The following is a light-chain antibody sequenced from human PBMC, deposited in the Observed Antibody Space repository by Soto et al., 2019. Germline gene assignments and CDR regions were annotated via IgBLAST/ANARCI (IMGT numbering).Light chain of an antibody. J-gene: IGKJ1*01. Sequence: EIMLKHSPGSLSLSPGERATLSCRASPSVRSSYLAWYQHKPGQAPSLLIYGASSRATGVPDRFSGSGSETDFTLTISRLEPEDFAVYYCQQYGTFPRTFGQGTKVDI. CDR3: QQYGTFPRT. CDR1: PSVRSSY. CDR2: GAS. V-gene: IGKV3-20*01.